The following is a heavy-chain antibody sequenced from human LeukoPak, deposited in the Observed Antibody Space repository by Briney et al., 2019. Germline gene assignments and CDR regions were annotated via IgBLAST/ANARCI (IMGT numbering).Heavy chain of an antibody. CDR2: IKQDGSEK. CDR3: ARDPGYCSSTSCYWEGYFDY. V-gene: IGHV3-7*01. Sequence: GGSLRLSCAASGFTFSSYWMSWVRQAPGKGLEWVANIKQDGSEKYYVDSVKGRFTISRDNAKNSLYLQMNSLRAEDTAVYYCARDPGYCSSTSCYWEGYFDYWGQGTLVTVSS. J-gene: IGHJ4*02. CDR1: GFTFSSYW. D-gene: IGHD2-2*03.